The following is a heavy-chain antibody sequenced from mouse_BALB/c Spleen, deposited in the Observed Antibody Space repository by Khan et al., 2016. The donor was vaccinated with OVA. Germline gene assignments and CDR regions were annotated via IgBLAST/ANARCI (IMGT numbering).Heavy chain of an antibody. J-gene: IGHJ2*01. CDR1: GYTFTSHW. D-gene: IGHD1-1*01. V-gene: IGHV1S81*02. CDR2: TNPTNGRT. CDR3: ARIKKIVATYFYY. Sequence: QVQLQQPGAELVKAGASVKMSCKASGYTFTSHWMHWVKQRLGQGLEWFAETNPTNGRTYYNEKFKSKSTLTVDKSSSTAYMLLSGPTFEDSAVYYCARIKKIVATYFYYWGQGTTLTVSS.